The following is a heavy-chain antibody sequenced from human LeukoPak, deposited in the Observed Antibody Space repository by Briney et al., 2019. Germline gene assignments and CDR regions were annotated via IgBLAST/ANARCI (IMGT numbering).Heavy chain of an antibody. J-gene: IGHJ1*01. CDR3: AKIGPFGYYDSSGYYGEYFQH. D-gene: IGHD3-22*01. CDR2: ISYDGSNK. V-gene: IGHV3-30*18. Sequence: GRSLRLSCAASGFTFSSYGMHWVRQAPGKGLEWVAVISYDGSNKYYADSVKGRFTISRDNSKNTLYLQMNSLRAEDTAVYYCAKIGPFGYYDSSGYYGEYFQHWGQGTLVTVSS. CDR1: GFTFSSYG.